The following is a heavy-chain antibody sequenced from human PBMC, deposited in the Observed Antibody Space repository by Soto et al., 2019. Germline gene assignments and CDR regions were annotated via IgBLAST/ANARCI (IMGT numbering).Heavy chain of an antibody. CDR2: ISGSGSST. CDR1: GFPFSSYV. V-gene: IGHV3-23*01. Sequence: PGGSLILSCAASGFPFSSYVMSWVRQAPGKGLEWASAISGSGSSTYYADSVKGRFTISRDNSKNTTYMQMNRMRAEDTEVYYCSKVGTKSYGDYVEVNCFDPFGQGT. J-gene: IGHJ5*02. CDR3: SKVGTKSYGDYVEVNCFDP. D-gene: IGHD4-17*01.